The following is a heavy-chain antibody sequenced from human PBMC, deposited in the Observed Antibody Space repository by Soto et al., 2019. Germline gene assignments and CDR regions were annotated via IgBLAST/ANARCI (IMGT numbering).Heavy chain of an antibody. CDR3: AKDHYYDSSGYSLFDY. D-gene: IGHD3-22*01. V-gene: IGHV3-23*01. J-gene: IGHJ4*02. CDR1: GFTFSSYA. Sequence: EVQLLESGGGLVQPGGSLRLSCAASGFTFSSYAMSWVRQAPGKGLEWVSAISGSGGSTYYADSVKGRFTISRDNSKNTLYLQMNSLRAEDTAVYYCAKDHYYDSSGYSLFDYWGQGTLVTVSS. CDR2: ISGSGGST.